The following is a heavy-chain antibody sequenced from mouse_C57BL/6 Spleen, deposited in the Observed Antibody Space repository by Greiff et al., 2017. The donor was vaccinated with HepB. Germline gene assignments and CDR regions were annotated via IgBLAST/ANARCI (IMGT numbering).Heavy chain of an antibody. CDR3: ARRGLGGFAY. CDR1: GYTFTSYW. CDR2: IDPSDSYT. J-gene: IGHJ3*01. D-gene: IGHD2-4*01. V-gene: IGHV1-69*01. Sequence: QVQLQQPGAELVMPGASVKLSCKASGYTFTSYWMHWVKQRPGQGLEWIGEIDPSDSYTNYNQKFKGKSTLTVDKSSSTAYMQLSSLTSEDSVVYYCARRGLGGFAYWGQGTLVTVSA.